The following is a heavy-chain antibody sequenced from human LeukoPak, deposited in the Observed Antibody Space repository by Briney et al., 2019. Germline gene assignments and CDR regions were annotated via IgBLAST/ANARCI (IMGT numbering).Heavy chain of an antibody. CDR3: ASDVGYARH. CDR1: GGSFSGYF. CDR2: ITPSGST. J-gene: IGHJ4*02. Sequence: PSETLSLTCVVYGGSFSGYFWSWIRQPPGKGLEWIGEITPSGSTNYSPSLKSRVSISIDTSKKKLSLRLTSVTAADAAVYYCASDVGYARHWGQGTLVTVSS. D-gene: IGHD5-12*01. V-gene: IGHV4-34*01.